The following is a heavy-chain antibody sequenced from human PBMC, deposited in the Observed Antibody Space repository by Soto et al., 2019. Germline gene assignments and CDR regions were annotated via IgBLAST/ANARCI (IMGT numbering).Heavy chain of an antibody. CDR3: ARLGSSSWYGLSYYYYYGMDV. CDR1: GYSFTSYW. CDR2: IYPGDSDT. D-gene: IGHD6-13*01. V-gene: IGHV5-51*01. Sequence: GESLKISCKASGYSFTSYWIGWVRQMPGKGLEWMGIIYPGDSDTRYSPSFQGQVTISADKSISTAYLQWSSLKASDTAMYYCARLGSSSWYGLSYYYYYGMDVWGQGTKVTVSS. J-gene: IGHJ6*02.